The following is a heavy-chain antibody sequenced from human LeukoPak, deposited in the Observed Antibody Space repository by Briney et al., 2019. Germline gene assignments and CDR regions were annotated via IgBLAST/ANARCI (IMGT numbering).Heavy chain of an antibody. J-gene: IGHJ4*02. Sequence: GASVKVSCKASGYTFNNYYMYWVRQAPGQGLEWMGMINPNGGGTSYAQKFQGRVTMTRDTSTRTVYMEVSSLKPEDTAVYYCARQGAYSSAIGMGYWGQGTLVTVSS. D-gene: IGHD6-19*01. V-gene: IGHV1-46*02. CDR2: INPNGGGT. CDR3: ARQGAYSSAIGMGY. CDR1: GYTFNNYY.